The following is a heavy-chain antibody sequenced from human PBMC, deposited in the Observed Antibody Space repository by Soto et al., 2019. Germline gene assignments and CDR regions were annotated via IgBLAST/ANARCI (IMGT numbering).Heavy chain of an antibody. CDR1: GGSFIVYY. CDR2: INHSGST. D-gene: IGHD3-10*01. J-gene: IGHJ4*02. V-gene: IGHV4-34*01. CDR3: ARESITMVRGVAQFDY. Sequence: PSETLSLTCAVYGGSFIVYYWRWLPPPPGKGLEWIGEINHSGSTNYNPSLKSRVTISVDTSKNQFSLKLSSVTAADTAVYYCARESITMVRGVAQFDYWGQGTLVTVS.